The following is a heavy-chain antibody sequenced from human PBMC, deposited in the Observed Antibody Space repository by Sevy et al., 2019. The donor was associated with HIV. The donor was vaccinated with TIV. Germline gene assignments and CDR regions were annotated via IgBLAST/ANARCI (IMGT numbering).Heavy chain of an antibody. Sequence: GGSLRLSCAASDFIFSTYAMSWVRQAPGKGLEWVSGISGSGDSTYYANSVKGRFTISRDNSKNTLYLQMNSLRAEDTAVYYCARDVSGGERLGQLSAYFDYWGQGTLVTVSS. CDR1: DFIFSTYA. D-gene: IGHD3-16*02. CDR2: ISGSGDST. CDR3: ARDVSGGERLGQLSAYFDY. J-gene: IGHJ4*02. V-gene: IGHV3-23*01.